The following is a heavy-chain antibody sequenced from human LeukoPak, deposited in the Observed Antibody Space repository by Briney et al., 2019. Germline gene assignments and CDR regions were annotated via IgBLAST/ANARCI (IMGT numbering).Heavy chain of an antibody. CDR2: LYSGGGA. Sequence: GGSLRLSCAASGFSVNTNYMTWVRQAPGKGLEWVSVLYSGGGAYYADSVKDRFTISRDYSQNTLLLQMNSLRAEDTALYYCARVDYWGQGTLVTVSS. J-gene: IGHJ4*02. CDR3: ARVDY. V-gene: IGHV3-66*01. CDR1: GFSVNTNY.